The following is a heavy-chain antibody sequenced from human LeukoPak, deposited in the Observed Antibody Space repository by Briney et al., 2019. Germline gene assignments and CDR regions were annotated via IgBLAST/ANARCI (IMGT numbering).Heavy chain of an antibody. CDR2: CDWTADT. CDR3: ARGKTGDDYVVFDY. CDR1: GFTFSSHD. Sequence: GGSLRLSCAASGFTFSSHDMYWGRQTAKRLECVEACDWTADTYYLDSVKGRFTISRETVKNSLSLQMNSLRVGDTGVYYCARGKTGDDYVVFDYWGQGVLVTVSS. J-gene: IGHJ4*02. V-gene: IGHV3-13*01. D-gene: IGHD3-10*02.